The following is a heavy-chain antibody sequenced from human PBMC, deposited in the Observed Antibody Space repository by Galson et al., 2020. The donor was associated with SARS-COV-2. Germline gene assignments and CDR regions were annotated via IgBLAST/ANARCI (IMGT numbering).Heavy chain of an antibody. D-gene: IGHD3-10*01. CDR2: INTDGSTT. Sequence: TGGSLRLSCAASGFTFSSYWMHWVRQAPGQGLVWVSRINTDGSTTTYADSVKGRFTLSRDNAKNTLFLQMNSLRVEDTAVYYCARGPRFGELLSPFDSWGQGTLVTVSS. V-gene: IGHV3-74*01. J-gene: IGHJ4*02. CDR3: ARGPRFGELLSPFDS. CDR1: GFTFSSYW.